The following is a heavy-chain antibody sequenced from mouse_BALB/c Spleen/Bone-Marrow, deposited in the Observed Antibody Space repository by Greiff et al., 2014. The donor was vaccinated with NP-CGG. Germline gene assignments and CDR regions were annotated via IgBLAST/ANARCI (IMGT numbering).Heavy chain of an antibody. CDR3: APYYYGRWFAN. Sequence: EVKLMESGAELVKPGASVKLSCTASGFNIKDTYMHWVKQRPEQGLEWIGRIDPANGNIKYDPKFQGRATITADTSSNTANLQLSSLTSEDTAVYYCAPYYYGRWFANWGQGTLVTVSA. V-gene: IGHV14-3*02. CDR1: GFNIKDTY. J-gene: IGHJ3*01. D-gene: IGHD1-1*01. CDR2: IDPANGNI.